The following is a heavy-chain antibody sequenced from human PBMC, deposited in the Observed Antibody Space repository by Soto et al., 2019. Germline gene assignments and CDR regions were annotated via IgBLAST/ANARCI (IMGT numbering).Heavy chain of an antibody. J-gene: IGHJ4*02. V-gene: IGHV3-21*01. CDR1: GFTVSSYT. Sequence: GGSLRLSCAASGFTVSSYTMNWVRQAPGKGLEWVSSISGSSSYIYYADSVKGRFTISRDNAKNSLYLQMNSLRAEDTAVYHCARDQVWSGYYQDYWGQGTLVTVSS. CDR2: ISGSSSYI. D-gene: IGHD3-3*01. CDR3: ARDQVWSGYYQDY.